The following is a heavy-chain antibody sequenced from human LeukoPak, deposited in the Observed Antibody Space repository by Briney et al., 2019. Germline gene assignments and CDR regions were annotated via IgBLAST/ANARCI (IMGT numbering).Heavy chain of an antibody. CDR3: AKDRVRSSLQGAFDY. D-gene: IGHD4-11*01. CDR1: GFTFSSDA. Sequence: PGGSLRLSCAASGFTFSSDAMSWVRQAPGKGLEWVSAISGSGGSTYYADSVKGRFTISRDNSKNTLYLQMNSLRAEDTAVYYCAKDRVRSSLQGAFDYWGQGTLVTVSS. V-gene: IGHV3-23*01. J-gene: IGHJ4*02. CDR2: ISGSGGST.